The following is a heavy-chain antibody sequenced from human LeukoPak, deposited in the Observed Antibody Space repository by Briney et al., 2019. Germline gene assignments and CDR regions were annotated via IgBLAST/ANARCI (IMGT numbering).Heavy chain of an antibody. V-gene: IGHV3-21*01. D-gene: IGHD2-21*01. CDR3: ASSGGYCGALSSC. J-gene: IGHJ4*02. CDR1: RFIFSTYA. CDR2: ISSSSSYI. Sequence: GGSLRLSCAASRFIFSTYAMNWVRQAPGKGLEWVSSISSSSSYIYYADSVKGRFTISRDNAKNSLYLQMNSLRAEDTAVYYCASSGGYCGALSSCWGQGTLVTVSS.